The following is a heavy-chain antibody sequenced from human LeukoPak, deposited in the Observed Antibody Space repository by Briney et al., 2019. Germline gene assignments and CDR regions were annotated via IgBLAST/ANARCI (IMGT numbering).Heavy chain of an antibody. CDR1: GFTFSDYY. CDR2: ISSSGSYR. D-gene: IGHD6-13*01. J-gene: IGHJ4*02. Sequence: GGSLRLSCDASGFTFSDYYMTWIRQAPGKGLEWVSHISSSGSYRNYADSVKDRFTISRDNAKNSLYLQMNSLRAEDTAVYYCARADSSSWFDYRGQGALVTVSS. CDR3: ARADSSSWFDY. V-gene: IGHV3-11*05.